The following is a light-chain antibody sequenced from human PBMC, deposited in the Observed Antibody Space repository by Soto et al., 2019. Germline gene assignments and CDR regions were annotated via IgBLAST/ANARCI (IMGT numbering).Light chain of an antibody. V-gene: IGLV2-14*01. CDR2: ELS. J-gene: IGLJ1*01. CDR3: SSYTSSSTLYV. CDR1: SSDVVGYNY. Sequence: QSALTQPASVSGSPGQSITISCTGTSSDVVGYNYVSWYQQHPGKAPKHMIYELSNRPSGVSNRFSGSKSGNTASLTISGLQAEDEADYYCSSYTSSSTLYVFGTGTKLTVL.